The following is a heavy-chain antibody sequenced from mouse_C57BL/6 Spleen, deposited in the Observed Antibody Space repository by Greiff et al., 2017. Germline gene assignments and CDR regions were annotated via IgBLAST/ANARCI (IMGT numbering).Heavy chain of an antibody. Sequence: QVQLKQPGAELVKPGASVKLSCKASGYTFTSYWMHWVKQRPGQGLEWIGMIHPNSGSTNYNEKFKSKATLTVDKSSSTAYMQLSSLTSEDSAVYYCAREVVADFDYWGQGTTLTVSS. CDR3: AREVVADFDY. D-gene: IGHD1-1*01. CDR1: GYTFTSYW. J-gene: IGHJ2*01. CDR2: IHPNSGST. V-gene: IGHV1-64*01.